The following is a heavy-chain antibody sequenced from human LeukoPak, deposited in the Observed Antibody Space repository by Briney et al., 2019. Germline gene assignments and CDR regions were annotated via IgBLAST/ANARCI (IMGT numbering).Heavy chain of an antibody. V-gene: IGHV4-30-2*01. CDR3: ARGGSWFGELSY. CDR2: IYHSGST. CDR1: GGSIGSGGYS. J-gene: IGHJ4*02. D-gene: IGHD3-10*01. Sequence: SETLSLTCAVSGGSIGSGGYSWGWLRQPPGKGLEWIGYIYHSGSTYYNPSLKSRVTISVDRSKNQFSLKLSSVTAADTAVYYCARGGSWFGELSYWGQGTLVTVSS.